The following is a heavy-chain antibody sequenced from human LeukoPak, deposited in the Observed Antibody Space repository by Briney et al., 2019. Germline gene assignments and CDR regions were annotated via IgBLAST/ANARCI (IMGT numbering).Heavy chain of an antibody. CDR2: INHSGST. D-gene: IGHD2-2*01. CDR1: GRSFSGYY. V-gene: IGHV4-34*01. J-gene: IGHJ5*02. CDR3: ARGGGEGPAAIDWFDP. Sequence: SETLSLTCAVYGRSFSGYYWSWIRQPPGKGLEWSGEINHSGSTNYNPSLKSRVTISVDTTKNQFSLQLSSVTAAETDVYYCARGGGEGPAAIDWFDPWGQGTLVTVCS.